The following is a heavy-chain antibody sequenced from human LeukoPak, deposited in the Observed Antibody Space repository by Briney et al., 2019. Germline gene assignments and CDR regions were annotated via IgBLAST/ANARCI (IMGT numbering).Heavy chain of an antibody. D-gene: IGHD3-3*01. CDR1: GGSISSGDYY. J-gene: IGHJ4*02. CDR3: ARSGYDSQDYSDY. Sequence: SQTLSLTCTVSGGSISSGDYYWSWIRQPPGKGLEWIGYIYYSGSTYYNPSLKSRVTISVDTSKNQFSLKLSSVTAADTAVYYCARSGYDSQDYSDYWGQGTLVTVSS. CDR2: IYYSGST. V-gene: IGHV4-30-4*01.